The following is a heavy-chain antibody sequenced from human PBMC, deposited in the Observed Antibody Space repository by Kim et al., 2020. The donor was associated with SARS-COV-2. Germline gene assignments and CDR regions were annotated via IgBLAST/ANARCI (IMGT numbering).Heavy chain of an antibody. V-gene: IGHV3-48*03. CDR1: GFTLGTYE. J-gene: IGHJ3*02. D-gene: IGHD3-10*01. CDR2: IDKHGSNI. Sequence: GGSLRLSCVASGFTLGTYEMTWVRQAPGKGLEWLSFIDKHGSNIYYADSVKGQFTISRDNTRNSLHLQMSGLKVEDTAVYFCARDPIRGGLGPFDIWGQGTMVTVSS. CDR3: ARDPIRGGLGPFDI.